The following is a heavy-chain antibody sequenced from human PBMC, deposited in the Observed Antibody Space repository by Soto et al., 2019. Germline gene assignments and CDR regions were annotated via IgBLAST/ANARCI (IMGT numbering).Heavy chain of an antibody. CDR2: ISNAGSGSI. CDR1: GYPFPSFE. Sequence: QVHLVQSGAEVKKPGASVKVSCKTSGYPFPSFEIHWIRQAPGQRPEWMGGISNAGSGSIKYSQRSQTRLTISGDKRATTVYMTLSSLTSEDTAICSCARESDHYQDFFQNWGQGSLVTVSA. J-gene: IGHJ1*01. CDR3: ARESDHYQDFFQN. D-gene: IGHD3-22*01. V-gene: IGHV1-3*01.